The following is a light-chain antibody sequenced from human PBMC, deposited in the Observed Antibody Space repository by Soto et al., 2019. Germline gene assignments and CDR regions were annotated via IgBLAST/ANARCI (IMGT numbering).Light chain of an antibody. CDR1: NSDVGGYNY. V-gene: IGLV2-14*03. Sequence: QSVLTQPASVSGSPGQSITISCTGTNSDVGGYNYVSWYQHHPGKAPKLMIYDVGNRPSGVSSRFSGSKAGNTASLTISGLQAEDEADYYCSSYTSSSTYVFGTGTKLTVL. CDR3: SSYTSSSTYV. J-gene: IGLJ1*01. CDR2: DVG.